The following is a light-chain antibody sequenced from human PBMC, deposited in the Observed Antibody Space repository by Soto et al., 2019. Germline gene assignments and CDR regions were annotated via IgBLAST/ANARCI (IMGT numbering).Light chain of an antibody. CDR3: QQYGSSPFT. J-gene: IGKJ5*01. V-gene: IGKV3-20*01. Sequence: DIVLTQSPGTLSLSPGERATLSCRASQTVRSSSLAWYQQKPGQAPRLLIFGASTRAAGFPDRFSGSESGTDFTLSISRLEPEDFVVYYCQQYGSSPFTFGQGTRLEIK. CDR1: QTVRSSS. CDR2: GAS.